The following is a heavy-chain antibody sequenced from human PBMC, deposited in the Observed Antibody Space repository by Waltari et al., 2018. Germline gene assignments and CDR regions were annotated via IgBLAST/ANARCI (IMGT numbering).Heavy chain of an antibody. CDR3: ARENNVGSSPADV. J-gene: IGHJ6*02. D-gene: IGHD1-20*01. V-gene: IGHV3-33*01. CDR2: VWDDESQK. Sequence: QVQLVESGGGVVQPGRSLRLSCAASGFTFSSYGMHWVRQAPGKGLEWVAVVWDDESQKYYADSLKGRFTISRDNSKNTLYLQMNSLRAEDTAVYYCARENNVGSSPADVWGQGTTVTVSS. CDR1: GFTFSSYG.